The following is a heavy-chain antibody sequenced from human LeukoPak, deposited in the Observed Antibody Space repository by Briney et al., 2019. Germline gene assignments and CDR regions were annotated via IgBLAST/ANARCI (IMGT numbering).Heavy chain of an antibody. D-gene: IGHD3-3*01. Sequence: PGGSLRLSCAASGFTFSSYAMSWVRQAPGKGLEWVSAISGSGGSTYYADSVKGRFTISRDNSKNTLYLQMNSLRAEDTAVYYCANLRFLEWPPHNWFDPWGQGTLVTVSS. CDR3: ANLRFLEWPPHNWFDP. V-gene: IGHV3-23*01. CDR2: ISGSGGST. CDR1: GFTFSSYA. J-gene: IGHJ5*02.